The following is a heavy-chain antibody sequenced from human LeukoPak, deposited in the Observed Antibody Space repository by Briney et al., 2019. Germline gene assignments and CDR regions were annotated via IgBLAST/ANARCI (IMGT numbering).Heavy chain of an antibody. V-gene: IGHV3-7*01. D-gene: IGHD2-2*01. CDR3: VRGPYALF. Sequence: GGSLRLSCAASGFTFSDYWLGWVRQAPGKGLEWVANIKQDGTEKNYVDSVKGRFTISRDNARNSLYLQMNSLRAEDTAVYYCVRGPYALFWGQGTLVSVSS. J-gene: IGHJ4*02. CDR1: GFTFSDYW. CDR2: IKQDGTEK.